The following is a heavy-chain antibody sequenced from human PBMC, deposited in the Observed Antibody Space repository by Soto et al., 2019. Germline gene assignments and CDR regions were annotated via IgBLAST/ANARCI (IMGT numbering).Heavy chain of an antibody. J-gene: IGHJ4*02. Sequence: GESLRLSCAASGLTFSSSYMSWVRQSPGKGLQWVSVIYSAGSTYYANSVKGRFTISRDISTNMVYLQMSSLTDEDTAVYYCASAREPEYSSAICFDIWVQGALVTVSS. D-gene: IGHD5-18*01. CDR1: GLTFSSSY. V-gene: IGHV3-53*01. CDR2: IYSAGST. CDR3: ASAREPEYSSAICFDI.